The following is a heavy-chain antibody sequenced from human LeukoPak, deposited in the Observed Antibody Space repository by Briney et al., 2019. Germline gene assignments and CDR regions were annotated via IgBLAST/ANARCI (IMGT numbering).Heavy chain of an antibody. J-gene: IGHJ4*02. D-gene: IGHD3-10*01. CDR2: INHSGST. Sequence: PSETLSLTCAVYGGSFSGYYWSWIRQPPGKGLEWIGEINHSGSTNYNPSLKSRVTISVDTSKNQFSLKLSSVTAADTAVYYCARAPMVRGVPNFDYWGQGTLVTVSS. CDR3: ARAPMVRGVPNFDY. CDR1: GGSFSGYY. V-gene: IGHV4-34*01.